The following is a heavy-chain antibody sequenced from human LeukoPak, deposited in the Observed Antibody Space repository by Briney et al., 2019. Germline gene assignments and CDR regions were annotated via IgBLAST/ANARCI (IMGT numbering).Heavy chain of an antibody. CDR2: ISAYNGNT. D-gene: IGHD3-22*01. Sequence: GASVKVSCKASGYTFTSYGISWVRQAPGQGLEWMGWISAYNGNTNYAQKPQGRVTMTTDTSTSTAYMKLRSLRSDDTAVYYCARGSSMYYYDSSGYYFDYWGQGTLVTVSS. V-gene: IGHV1-18*01. J-gene: IGHJ4*02. CDR1: GYTFTSYG. CDR3: ARGSSMYYYDSSGYYFDY.